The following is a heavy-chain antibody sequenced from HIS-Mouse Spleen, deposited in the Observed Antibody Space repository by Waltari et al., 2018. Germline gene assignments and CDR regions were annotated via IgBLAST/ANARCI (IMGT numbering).Heavy chain of an antibody. Sequence: VQLVESGGGVVQPGRSLRLFCAAAGFTFRIYAMHWVRQAPGKGLEWVSVIYSGCSTYYADSVKGRVTISRDNSKNTLYLQMNSLRAEDTAVYYCARDIKAAACWGQGKLVTVSS. CDR3: ARDIKAAAC. D-gene: IGHD6-13*01. CDR1: GFTFRIYA. V-gene: IGHV3-66*01. J-gene: IGHJ4*02. CDR2: IYSGCST.